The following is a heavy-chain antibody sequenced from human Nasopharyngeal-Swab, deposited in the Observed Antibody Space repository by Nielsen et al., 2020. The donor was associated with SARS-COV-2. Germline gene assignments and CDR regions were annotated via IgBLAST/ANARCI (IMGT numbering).Heavy chain of an antibody. J-gene: IGHJ4*02. CDR3: AGGSSAQVSPVVAATLDD. CDR1: GFTFTKYY. CDR2: IGFSSGYT. V-gene: IGHV3-11*05. D-gene: IGHD2-15*01. Sequence: GESLKISCAASGFTFTKYYMTWVRQAPGKGLEWVSYIGFSSGYTNYADSVKGRFTIARDNAKNSVYLQMNSLRAEDTAVYYCAGGSSAQVSPVVAATLDDWGQGTLVTVSS.